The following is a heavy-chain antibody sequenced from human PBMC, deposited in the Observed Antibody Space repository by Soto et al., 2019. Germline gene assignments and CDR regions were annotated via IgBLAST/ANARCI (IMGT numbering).Heavy chain of an antibody. V-gene: IGHV4-39*01. CDR1: GGSISSSSYY. J-gene: IGHJ5*02. Sequence: PSETLSLTCTVSGGSISSSSYYWGWIRQPPGKGLEWIGSIYYSGSTYYNPSLKSRVTISVDTSKNQFSLKLSSVTAADTAVYYCARGGYSYGNWFDPWGQGTLVTVSS. CDR2: IYYSGST. D-gene: IGHD5-18*01. CDR3: ARGGYSYGNWFDP.